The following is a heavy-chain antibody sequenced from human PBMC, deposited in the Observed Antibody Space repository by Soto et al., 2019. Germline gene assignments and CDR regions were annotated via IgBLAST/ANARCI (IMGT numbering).Heavy chain of an antibody. D-gene: IGHD4-17*01. CDR3: ARANGDYYFDY. Sequence: QVQLVQSGAAVKKPGASVKVSCNASGYTFTSYGLSWVRQAPGQGLERMGGISTHKGDTHYAQKLQGRVHLTSDRSTSTAYMELRSMRSDDKAVYYCARANGDYYFDYWGQGTLVTVST. CDR2: ISTHKGDT. V-gene: IGHV1-18*01. CDR1: GYTFTSYG. J-gene: IGHJ4*02.